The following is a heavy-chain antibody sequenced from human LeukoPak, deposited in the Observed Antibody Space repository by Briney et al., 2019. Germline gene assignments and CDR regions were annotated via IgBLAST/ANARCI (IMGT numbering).Heavy chain of an antibody. CDR2: INPSGGST. D-gene: IGHD2-2*01. V-gene: IGHV1-46*01. CDR1: GYTFTSYY. J-gene: IGHJ5*02. Sequence: ASVKVSCKASGYTFTSYYMHWERQAPGQGLEWMGIINPSGGSTSYAQKFQGRVTMTRDTSTSTVYMELSSLRSEDTAVYYCAREWGGYCSSTSCSNTFDPWGQGTLVTVSS. CDR3: AREWGGYCSSTSCSNTFDP.